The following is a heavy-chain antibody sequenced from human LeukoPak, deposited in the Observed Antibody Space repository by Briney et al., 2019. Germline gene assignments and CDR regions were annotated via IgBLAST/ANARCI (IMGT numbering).Heavy chain of an antibody. CDR3: ARSAFLVTAPGLYYFDY. Sequence: GGSLRLSCAASGFTVSSNYMSWVRQAPGKGLEYISVVYTGGRTYYADSVKGRFTISRDNSKNTLYLQLNSLRAEDTAVYYCARSAFLVTAPGLYYFDYWGQGTLVAVSS. CDR1: GFTVSSNY. D-gene: IGHD6-13*01. CDR2: VYTGGRT. J-gene: IGHJ4*02. V-gene: IGHV3-66*01.